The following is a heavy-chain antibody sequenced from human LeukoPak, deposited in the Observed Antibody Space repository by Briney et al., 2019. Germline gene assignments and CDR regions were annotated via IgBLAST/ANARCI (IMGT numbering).Heavy chain of an antibody. Sequence: GGSLRLSCAASGFTFTDYCMSWVRQAPGKGLEWVANIKRDGSEKYYVDSVKGRFTISRDNAKNSLYLQMNSLRTEDTAVYYCARGRGSWYGVYFDYWGQGTLVTVSS. D-gene: IGHD6-13*01. V-gene: IGHV3-7*01. CDR1: GFTFTDYC. CDR2: IKRDGSEK. CDR3: ARGRGSWYGVYFDY. J-gene: IGHJ4*02.